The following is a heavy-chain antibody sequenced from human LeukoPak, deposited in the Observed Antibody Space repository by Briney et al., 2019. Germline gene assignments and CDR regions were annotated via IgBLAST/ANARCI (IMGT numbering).Heavy chain of an antibody. Sequence: PSETLSLTCAVYGGSFSDYYWSWIRQSPGKGLEWIGEIKSTGTTNWIGETNHSESTNYNPSLKSRVTISADTSKNQFSLKLTSVTAADTAVYYCARVIGSDTRDYYLGYWGQGTLVTVYS. CDR1: GGSFSDYY. CDR3: ARVIGSDTRDYYLGY. CDR2: TNHSEST. J-gene: IGHJ4*02. V-gene: IGHV4-34*01. D-gene: IGHD2-2*01.